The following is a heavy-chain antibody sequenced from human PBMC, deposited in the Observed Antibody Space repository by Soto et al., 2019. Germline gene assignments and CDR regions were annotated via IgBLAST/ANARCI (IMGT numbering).Heavy chain of an antibody. CDR1: GGSVSSGSYY. V-gene: IGHV4-61*01. CDR3: ARVNEFRSSGWYGHFDY. J-gene: IGHJ4*02. CDR2: IYYSGST. Sequence: SETLSLTCTVSGGSVSSGSYYWSWIRQPPGKGLEWIGYIYYSGSTNYNPSLKSRVTISVDTSKNQFSLKLSSVTAADTAVYYCARVNEFRSSGWYGHFDYWGQGTLVTVSS. D-gene: IGHD6-19*01.